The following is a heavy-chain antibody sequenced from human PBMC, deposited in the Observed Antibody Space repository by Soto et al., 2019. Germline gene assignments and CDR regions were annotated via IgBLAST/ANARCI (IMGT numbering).Heavy chain of an antibody. Sequence: EVQLVESGGGLVQPGGSLRLACAASGFTFGNYWMTWVRQAPGKGLEWVANIKGDGSAKSYLDSVRGRFTVSRDNAENSLFLQMNILRAEDTALYYCARDVSPGSSGYYLDAVDIWGHGTMVTVS. J-gene: IGHJ3*02. D-gene: IGHD6-25*01. CDR2: IKGDGSAK. CDR3: ARDVSPGSSGYYLDAVDI. V-gene: IGHV3-7*05. CDR1: GFTFGNYW.